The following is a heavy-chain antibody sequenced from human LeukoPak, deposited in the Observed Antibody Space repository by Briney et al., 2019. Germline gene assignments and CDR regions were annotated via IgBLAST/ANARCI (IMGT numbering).Heavy chain of an antibody. CDR1: GFTFSSYS. CDR2: ISSSSSYI. V-gene: IGHV3-21*01. CDR3: AREGLDTAADAFDI. Sequence: PGESLRLSCAASGFTFSSYSMNWDRQAAGKGLEWVSSISSSSSYIYYADSVKGRFTISRDNAKNSLYLQMNSLRAEDTAVYYCAREGLDTAADAFDIWGQGTMVTVSS. J-gene: IGHJ3*02. D-gene: IGHD5-18*01.